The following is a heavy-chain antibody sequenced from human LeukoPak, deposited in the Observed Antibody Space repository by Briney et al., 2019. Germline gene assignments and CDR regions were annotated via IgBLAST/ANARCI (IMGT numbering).Heavy chain of an antibody. CDR1: GSSISSYY. J-gene: IGHJ4*02. V-gene: IGHV4-59*01. CDR2: IYYSGST. CDR3: ARNRYSSGWYYFDY. D-gene: IGHD6-19*01. Sequence: SETLSLTCSVSGSSISSYYWSWIRQPPGKGLEWIGYIYYSGSTNYNPSLKSRVTISVDTSKNQFSLRLSSVTAADTAVYYCARNRYSSGWYYFDYWGQGTLVTVSS.